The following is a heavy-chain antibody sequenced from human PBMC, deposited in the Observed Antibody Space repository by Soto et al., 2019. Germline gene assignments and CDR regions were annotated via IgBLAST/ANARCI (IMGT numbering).Heavy chain of an antibody. CDR2: IYWDDDK. D-gene: IGHD3-3*01. J-gene: IGHJ5*02. CDR3: AHTITIFGVVIIERGTAFDP. CDR1: GFSLSTSGVG. Sequence: SGPTLVNPTQTLTLTCTFSGFSLSTSGVGVGWIRQPPGKALEWLALIYWDDDKRYSPSLKSRLTITKDTSKNQVVLTMTNMDPVDTATYYCAHTITIFGVVIIERGTAFDPWGKVTLVTVSS. V-gene: IGHV2-5*02.